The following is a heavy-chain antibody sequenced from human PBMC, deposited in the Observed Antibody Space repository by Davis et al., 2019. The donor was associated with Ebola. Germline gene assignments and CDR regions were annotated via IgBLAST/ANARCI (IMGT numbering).Heavy chain of an antibody. D-gene: IGHD5-12*01. J-gene: IGHJ4*03. CDR3: ARGWLRSGLDY. Sequence: HSQTLSLTCAISGDSVSSAGWNWIRQSPSRGLEWLGRTYYNSKWYTDYAVSVRGRITINPDTSKNQFSLHLNSVTPEDRGVYYCARGWLRSGLDYWGQGTMVIVSS. V-gene: IGHV6-1*01. CDR1: GDSVSSAG. CDR2: TYYNSKWYT.